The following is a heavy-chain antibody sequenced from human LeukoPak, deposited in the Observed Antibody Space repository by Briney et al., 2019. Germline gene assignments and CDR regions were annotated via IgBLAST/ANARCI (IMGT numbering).Heavy chain of an antibody. D-gene: IGHD3-22*01. CDR3: TAELRHYYDPARIDDY. CDR2: IRSKAYGVTT. CDR1: GFTFGDYA. Sequence: PGGSLRLSCTASGFTFGDYAMTWVRQAPGKGLEWVGFIRSKAYGVTTQYAASVKGRFTISRDDSKSIAYLQMNSLKTEDTAVYYCTAELRHYYDPARIDDYWGQGTLVTVSS. V-gene: IGHV3-49*04. J-gene: IGHJ4*02.